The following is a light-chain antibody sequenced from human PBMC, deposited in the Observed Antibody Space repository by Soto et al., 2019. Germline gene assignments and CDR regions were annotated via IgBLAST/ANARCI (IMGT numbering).Light chain of an antibody. J-gene: IGLJ2*01. Sequence: SYELTQPPSMSVAPGKTARITCGGNNIGHKSVHWYQQKPGQAPVLVMSHDTDRPSGIPERFAGSNSGNTATLTISRVEAGYEADYYCQVWDSGSDHVVFVGGTKLTVL. CDR2: HDT. CDR3: QVWDSGSDHVV. V-gene: IGLV3-21*04. CDR1: NIGHKS.